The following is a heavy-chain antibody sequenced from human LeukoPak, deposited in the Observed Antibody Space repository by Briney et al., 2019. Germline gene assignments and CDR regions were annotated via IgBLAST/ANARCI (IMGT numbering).Heavy chain of an antibody. Sequence: SETLSLTCAVSGGSISSYYWSWIRQPPGKGLEWIGYIYYSGSTNYNPSLKSRFTISVDTSKNQFSLKLSSVTAADTAVYYCARDYGSGSSNWFDPWGQGTLVTVSS. D-gene: IGHD3-10*01. CDR1: GGSISSYY. CDR3: ARDYGSGSSNWFDP. V-gene: IGHV4-59*01. CDR2: IYYSGST. J-gene: IGHJ5*02.